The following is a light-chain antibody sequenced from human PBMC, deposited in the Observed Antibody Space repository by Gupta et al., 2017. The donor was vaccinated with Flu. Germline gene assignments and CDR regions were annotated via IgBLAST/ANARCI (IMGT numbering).Light chain of an antibody. CDR2: EVN. CDR3: TSFTTTSTWV. J-gene: IGLJ3*02. CDR1: NSDIGAYNY. Sequence: QSALTQPASVSGSPGQSITISCTGTNSDIGAYNYVSWYQPYPGKAPRLMIYEVNNRPSGVSNRFYGSKSANTASLTITGLQAEDEADYYCTSFTTTSTWVFGGGTKLTVL. V-gene: IGLV2-14*01.